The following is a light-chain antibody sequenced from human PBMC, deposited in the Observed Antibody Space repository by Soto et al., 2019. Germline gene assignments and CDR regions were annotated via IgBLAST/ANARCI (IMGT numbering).Light chain of an antibody. J-gene: IGLJ2*01. CDR2: EVS. V-gene: IGLV2-14*01. CDR3: NSYTSSTTLV. Sequence: QSALTQPASVSGSPGQSITLSCTGTSSDVGGYNYVSWYQHHPGKAPKLMIYEVSNRPSGVSNRFSGSKSGNTASLTISGLQAEDEADYYCNSYTSSTTLVFGGGTKVTVL. CDR1: SSDVGGYNY.